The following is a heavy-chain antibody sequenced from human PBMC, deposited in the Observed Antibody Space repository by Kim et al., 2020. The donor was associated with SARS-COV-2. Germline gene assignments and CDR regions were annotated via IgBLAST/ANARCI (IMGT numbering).Heavy chain of an antibody. CDR3: ARGEGDWNQSFFWFDS. V-gene: IGHV1-3*01. D-gene: IGHD1-1*01. Sequence: KKFQGRVTMTRDTSANTAYMELSSLTSEDTAVYYCARGEGDWNQSFFWFDSWGQGALVTVSS. J-gene: IGHJ5*01.